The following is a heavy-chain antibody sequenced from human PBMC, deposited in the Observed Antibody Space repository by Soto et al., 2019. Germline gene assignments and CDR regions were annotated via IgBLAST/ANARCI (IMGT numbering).Heavy chain of an antibody. V-gene: IGHV3-21*01. J-gene: IGHJ5*02. CDR2: ISSNSAYI. CDR1: GFTFRNFT. D-gene: IGHD6-13*01. CDR3: TRDASRDSSARGWFDP. Sequence: XASLRLSCAASGFTFRNFTMNGVRQAPGKGLEWVSTISSNSAYIYYTDALRGRFTISRDNAKNSLHLQMNSLRAEDTAVYYCTRDASRDSSARGWFDPWGPGTLVTVSS.